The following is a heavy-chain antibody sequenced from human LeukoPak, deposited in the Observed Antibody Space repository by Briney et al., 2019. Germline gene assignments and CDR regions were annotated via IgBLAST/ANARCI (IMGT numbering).Heavy chain of an antibody. Sequence: PSETLSLTCTVSGGSISSYYWSWIRQPPGKELERIGYIYYSGSTNYNPSLKSRVTISVDTSKNQFSLKLSSVTAADTAVYYCARSDTAMVNYFDYWGQGTLVTVSS. CDR2: IYYSGST. CDR3: ARSDTAMVNYFDY. J-gene: IGHJ4*02. D-gene: IGHD5-18*01. CDR1: GGSISSYY. V-gene: IGHV4-59*01.